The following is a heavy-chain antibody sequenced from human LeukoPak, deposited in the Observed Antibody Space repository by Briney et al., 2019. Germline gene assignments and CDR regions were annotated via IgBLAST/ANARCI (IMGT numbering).Heavy chain of an antibody. CDR2: INHSGST. Sequence: SETLSLTCAVYGGSFSGYYWGWIRQPPGKGLEWIGEINHSGSTNYNPSLKSRVTISVDTSKNQFSLKLSSVTAADTAVYYCASGRQQLAPGEFDYWGQGTLVTVSS. V-gene: IGHV4-34*01. CDR1: GGSFSGYY. J-gene: IGHJ4*02. D-gene: IGHD6-13*01. CDR3: ASGRQQLAPGEFDY.